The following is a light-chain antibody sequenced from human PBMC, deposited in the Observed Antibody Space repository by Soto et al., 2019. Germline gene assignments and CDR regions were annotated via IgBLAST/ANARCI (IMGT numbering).Light chain of an antibody. Sequence: QSALTQPASVSGSPGQSITISCTGTSSDVGSYNLVSWYQQHPGKAPKLMIYEDNKRPSGVSNRFSVSKSGYTASLTISGLQAEDEADYYCCSYARNSTYVFGSGTKVTVL. CDR3: CSYARNSTYV. CDR2: EDN. J-gene: IGLJ1*01. V-gene: IGLV2-23*01. CDR1: SSDVGSYNL.